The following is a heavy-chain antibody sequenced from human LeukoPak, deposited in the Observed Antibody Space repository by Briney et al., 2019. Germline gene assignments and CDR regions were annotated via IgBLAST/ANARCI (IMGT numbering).Heavy chain of an antibody. CDR3: ARGYCSGGTCYLVENWFDP. V-gene: IGHV1-2*06. J-gene: IGHJ5*02. Sequence: ASVKVSCKASGYTCTVYYMYWVRQAPGQGGEWMGRINPNSGDTDYAQNFQGRVTMTRDSSISTAYMELTNLRSDDTAVYYCARGYCSGGTCYLVENWFDPWGQGTLVTVSS. CDR1: GYTCTVYY. D-gene: IGHD2-15*01. CDR2: INPNSGDT.